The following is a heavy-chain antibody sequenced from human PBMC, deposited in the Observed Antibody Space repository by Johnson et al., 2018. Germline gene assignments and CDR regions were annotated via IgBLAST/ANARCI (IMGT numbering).Heavy chain of an antibody. Sequence: QVQLVQSGPGLVKPSETLSLTCTVSGGSISSGSYYWGWIRQPPGTGLEWSGSIYYSGSTYYNPSLKSRVTISVDTSKNQFSRNRSSVTAADPAVYYCARPKRYCSSTSCRGYYGRDVWGQGTTVTGSS. J-gene: IGHJ6*02. V-gene: IGHV4-39*07. CDR1: GGSISSGSYY. CDR3: ARPKRYCSSTSCRGYYGRDV. CDR2: IYYSGST. D-gene: IGHD2-2*01.